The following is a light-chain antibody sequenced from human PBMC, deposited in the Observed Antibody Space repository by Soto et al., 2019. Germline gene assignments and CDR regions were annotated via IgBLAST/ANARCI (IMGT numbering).Light chain of an antibody. CDR2: KAS. J-gene: IGKJ1*01. CDR3: HQYYSFPRT. CDR1: QSISSL. Sequence: DIQMTQSPSTLSASVGDRVTITCRASQSISSLMAWYQQKPGKAPKFLIYKASTLQSGVPSRFSGSGSGTEFTLTITSLQPDDFATYYCHQYYSFPRTFGQGTKVDIK. V-gene: IGKV1-5*03.